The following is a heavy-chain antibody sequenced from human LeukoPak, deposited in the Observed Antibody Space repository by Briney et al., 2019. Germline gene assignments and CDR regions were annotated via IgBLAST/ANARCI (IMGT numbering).Heavy chain of an antibody. CDR1: GGSISSYY. J-gene: IGHJ4*02. CDR3: ARLGGYGYFDY. Sequence: SETLSRTCTVSGGSISSYYWSWIRQPPGKGLEWIGYIYYSGSTNYNPSLKSRVTISVDTSKSQFSLKLSSVTAADTAVYYCARLGGYGYFDYWGQGTLVTVSS. CDR2: IYYSGST. V-gene: IGHV4-59*01. D-gene: IGHD5-12*01.